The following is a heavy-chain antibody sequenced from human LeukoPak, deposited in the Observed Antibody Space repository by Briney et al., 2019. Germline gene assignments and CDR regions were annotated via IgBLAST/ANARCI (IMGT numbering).Heavy chain of an antibody. V-gene: IGHV1-46*01. CDR1: GYTFTSYY. J-gene: IGHJ4*02. CDR2: INPSGGST. D-gene: IGHD3-22*01. Sequence: GASVEVSCKASGYTFTSYYMHWVRQAPGQGLEWMGIINPSGGSTSYAQKFQGRVTMTRDTSTSTVYMELSSLRSEDTAVYYCARDLAPPYDSSVPFDYWGQGTLVTVSS. CDR3: ARDLAPPYDSSVPFDY.